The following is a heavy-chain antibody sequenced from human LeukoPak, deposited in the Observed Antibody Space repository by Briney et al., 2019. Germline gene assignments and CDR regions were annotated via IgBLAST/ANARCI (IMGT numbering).Heavy chain of an antibody. J-gene: IGHJ5*02. D-gene: IGHD5-12*01. CDR3: APRGDIEQRYGNGKWLDH. CDR2: INHSGST. Sequence: SETLSLTCAASGGSFSGYYWSWIRQPPGKGLEWIGEINHSGSTNYNASLKSRVTISVDTSKNQFSLRLSSVTAADTAVYYCAPRGDIEQRYGNGKWLDHWGQGTRVTVSS. V-gene: IGHV4-34*01. CDR1: GGSFSGYY.